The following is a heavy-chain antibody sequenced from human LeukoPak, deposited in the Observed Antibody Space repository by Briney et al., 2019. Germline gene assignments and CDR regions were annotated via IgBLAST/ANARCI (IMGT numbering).Heavy chain of an antibody. CDR3: TRYNNDHFDY. D-gene: IGHD1-14*01. CDR1: GFTFGGYG. Sequence: GGSLRLSCTGSGFTFGGYGLHWFRQTPGKGLEWVAVIAYDGSRAFYADSVKGRFTISSDNSKNTMSVQMDDLRAEDTAVYYCTRYNNDHFDYWGQGTLVTVSS. J-gene: IGHJ4*02. CDR2: IAYDGSRA. V-gene: IGHV3-33*01.